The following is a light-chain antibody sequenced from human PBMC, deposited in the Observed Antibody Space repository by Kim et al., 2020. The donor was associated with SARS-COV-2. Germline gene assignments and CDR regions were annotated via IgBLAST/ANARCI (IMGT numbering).Light chain of an antibody. V-gene: IGKV3-15*01. CDR2: GAT. J-gene: IGKJ4*01. CDR3: QKYNNWPLT. CDR1: ESVSIN. Sequence: VPPGERATPSCRASESVSINSDWYQQKPGQAPRLLIYGATTRAPGIPDRFSGSGSGTEFTLTISRLQSEDFAVYYCQKYNNWPLTLGGGTKVDIK.